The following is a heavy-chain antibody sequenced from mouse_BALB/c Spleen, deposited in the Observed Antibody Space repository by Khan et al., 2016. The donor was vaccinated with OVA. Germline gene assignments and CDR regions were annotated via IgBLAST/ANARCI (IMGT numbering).Heavy chain of an antibody. Sequence: QIQLVQSGPEVKKPGETVKISCKASGHTFTKFGMNWVKQAPGKGLKWMGWINTYTGEPSYADDFTGRFAFSLDTSASTAYLQINHLKNEDTATYFCSRPPYFSYVLDNWGQGTSVTVSS. CDR2: INTYTGEP. V-gene: IGHV9-3-1*01. CDR3: SRPPYFSYVLDN. CDR1: GHTFTKFG. D-gene: IGHD2-10*01. J-gene: IGHJ4*01.